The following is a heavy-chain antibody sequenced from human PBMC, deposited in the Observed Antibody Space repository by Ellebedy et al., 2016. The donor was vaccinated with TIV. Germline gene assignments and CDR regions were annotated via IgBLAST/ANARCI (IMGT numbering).Heavy chain of an antibody. CDR3: AKDMGPSLRSNLAY. D-gene: IGHD4-11*01. J-gene: IGHJ4*02. CDR1: GFAFGHYW. CDR2: LSSDHKVA. Sequence: GGSLRLSXVASGFAFGHYWMHWVRQAPGKGLVWVSRLSSDHKVAGYADSVKGRFTISRDNVKNSLYLQMNSLRPEDTAFYYCAKDMGPSLRSNLAYWGQGTLVTVSS. V-gene: IGHV3-74*01.